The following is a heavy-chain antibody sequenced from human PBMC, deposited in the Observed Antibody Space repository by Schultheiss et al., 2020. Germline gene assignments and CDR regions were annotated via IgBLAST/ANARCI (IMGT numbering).Heavy chain of an antibody. D-gene: IGHD4-17*01. CDR2: ISYDGSNK. V-gene: IGHV3-30*03. CDR3: AMGDDYGDYVGGRGYYYGMDV. Sequence: GGSLRLSCAASGFTFSSYGMHWVRQAPGKGLEWVAVISYDGSNKYYADSVKGRFTISRDNAKNSLYLQMNSLRAEDTAVYYCAMGDDYGDYVGGRGYYYGMDVWGQGTTVTVS. CDR1: GFTFSSYG. J-gene: IGHJ6*02.